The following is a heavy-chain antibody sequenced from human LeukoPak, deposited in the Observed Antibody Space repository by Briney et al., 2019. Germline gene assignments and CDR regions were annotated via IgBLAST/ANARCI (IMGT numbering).Heavy chain of an antibody. D-gene: IGHD4-17*01. CDR1: GGSVSSGSYY. V-gene: IGHV4-61*02. J-gene: IGHJ1*01. CDR2: IYTSGST. CDR3: ARGTTVTSSGYFQH. Sequence: SETLSLTCTVSGGSVSSGSYYWSWVRQPAGKGLEWIGRIYTSGSTNYNPSLKSRVTISVDTSKNQFSLKLNSVTAADTAVYYCARGTTVTSSGYFQHWGQGTLVNVSS.